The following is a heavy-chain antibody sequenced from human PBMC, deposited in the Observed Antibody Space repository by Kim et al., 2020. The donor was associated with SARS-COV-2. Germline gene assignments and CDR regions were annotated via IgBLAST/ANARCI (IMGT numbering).Heavy chain of an antibody. CDR3: ARGRYCTNGVCPYFFDY. V-gene: IGHV4-39*07. J-gene: IGHJ4*02. D-gene: IGHD2-8*01. Sequence: LKSRVPISVDTSKNQFSLNLSSVTAADTAVYYCARGRYCTNGVCPYFFDYWGQGTLVTVSS.